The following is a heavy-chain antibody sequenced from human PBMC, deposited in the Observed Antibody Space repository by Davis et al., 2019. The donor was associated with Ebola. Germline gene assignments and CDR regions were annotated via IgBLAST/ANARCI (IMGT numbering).Heavy chain of an antibody. V-gene: IGHV3-13*01. J-gene: IGHJ3*02. CDR3: AREGFVVVPAAIHPAFDI. CDR1: GFTFSSYD. D-gene: IGHD2-2*02. CDR2: IGTAGDT. Sequence: GGSLRLSCAASGFTFSSYDMHWVRQATGKGLEWVSAIGTAGDTYYPGSVKGRFTISRDNAKNSLYLQMNSLRAEDTAVYYCAREGFVVVPAAIHPAFDIWGQGTMVTVSS.